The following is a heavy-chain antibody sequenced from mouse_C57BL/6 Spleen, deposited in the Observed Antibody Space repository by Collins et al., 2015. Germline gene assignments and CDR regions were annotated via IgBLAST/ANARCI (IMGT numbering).Heavy chain of an antibody. J-gene: IGHJ4*01. CDR1: GYAFSSSW. V-gene: IGHV1-82*01. Sequence: QVQLQQSGPELVKPGASVKISCKASGYAFSSSWMNWVKQRPGKGLEWIGRIYPGDGDTNYNGKFKGKATLTADKSSSTAYMQLSSLTSEDSAVYFCARSLFLPMDYWGQGTSVTVSS. CDR3: ARSLFLPMDY. D-gene: IGHD6-1*01. CDR2: IYPGDGDT.